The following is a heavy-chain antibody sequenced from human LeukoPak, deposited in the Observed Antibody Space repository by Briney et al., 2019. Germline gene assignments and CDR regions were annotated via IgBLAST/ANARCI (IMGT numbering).Heavy chain of an antibody. CDR2: ISSSSRAI. CDR3: VGPYSSGWDNWFDP. CDR1: GFTFSNYN. V-gene: IGHV3-48*01. Sequence: GGSLRLSCAASGFTFSNYNMNWVRQAPGKGLEWVSDISSSSRAIYYADSVKGRFTISRDNAENSLYLQMNSLRAEDTAVYYCVGPYSSGWDNWFDPWGQGTLVTVSS. J-gene: IGHJ5*02. D-gene: IGHD6-19*01.